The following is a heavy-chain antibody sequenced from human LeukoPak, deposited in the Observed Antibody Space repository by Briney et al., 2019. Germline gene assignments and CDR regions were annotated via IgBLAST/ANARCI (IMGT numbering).Heavy chain of an antibody. CDR1: GYTFTSYA. Sequence: ASVKVSCKASGYTFTSYAMHWVRQAPGQRLEWMGWINAGNGNTKYSQKFQGRVTITRDTSASTAYMELSSLRSEDTAVYYCARSGYGRAALDYWGQGTLVTVSS. CDR2: INAGNGNT. CDR3: ARSGYGRAALDY. V-gene: IGHV1-3*01. J-gene: IGHJ4*02. D-gene: IGHD5-12*01.